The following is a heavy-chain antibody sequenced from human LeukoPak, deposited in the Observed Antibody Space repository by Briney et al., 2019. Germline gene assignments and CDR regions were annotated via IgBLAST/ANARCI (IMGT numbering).Heavy chain of an antibody. CDR1: GDSMNNGDYY. V-gene: IGHV4-30-2*01. Sequence: SQTLSLTCTVSGDSMNNGDYYWTWIRQPPGKGLEWIGYIYHDGSTHYNPSLKSRVTISLDRPKNQFSLNVSSVTAADTAVYFCARWSDCSIASCNNPYYFDFWGQGTLVTVSS. D-gene: IGHD2-2*02. J-gene: IGHJ4*02. CDR3: ARWSDCSIASCNNPYYFDF. CDR2: IYHDGST.